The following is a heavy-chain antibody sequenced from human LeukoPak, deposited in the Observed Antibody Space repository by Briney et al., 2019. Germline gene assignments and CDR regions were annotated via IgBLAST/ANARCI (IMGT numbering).Heavy chain of an antibody. CDR1: GFTFSSYA. D-gene: IGHD4-17*01. CDR3: AKAATVSAPSDPTTYYFDY. CDR2: ISGSGGST. V-gene: IGHV3-23*01. J-gene: IGHJ4*02. Sequence: GGSLRLSCAASGFTFSSYAMSWVGQAPGKGLEWVSAISGSGGSTYYADSVKGRFTISRDNSKNTLYLQMNSLRAEDTAVYYCAKAATVSAPSDPTTYYFDYWGQGTLVTVSS.